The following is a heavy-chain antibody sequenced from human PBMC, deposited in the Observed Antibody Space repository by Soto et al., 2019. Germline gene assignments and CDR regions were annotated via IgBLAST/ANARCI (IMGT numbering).Heavy chain of an antibody. Sequence: ASVKVSCKASGGTFSSYAISWVRQAPGQGLEWMGGIIPIFGTANYAQKFQGRVTITADESTSTAYMELSSLRSEDTAVYYCARDQGYYYDSSGSEAGLNYWGQGTLVTVSS. D-gene: IGHD3-22*01. CDR3: ARDQGYYYDSSGSEAGLNY. V-gene: IGHV1-69*13. CDR1: GGTFSSYA. CDR2: IIPIFGTA. J-gene: IGHJ4*02.